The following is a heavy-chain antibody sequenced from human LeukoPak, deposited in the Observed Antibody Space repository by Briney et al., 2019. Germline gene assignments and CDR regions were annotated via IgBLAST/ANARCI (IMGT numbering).Heavy chain of an antibody. J-gene: IGHJ5*02. CDR1: GGTFSSYA. D-gene: IGHD4-17*01. V-gene: IGHV1-3*01. Sequence: ASVKVSCKASGGTFSSYAISWVRQAPGQRLEWMGWINAGNGNTKYSQKFQGRVTITRDTSASTAYMELSSLRSEDTAVYYCARGRVYGDYLNWFDPWGQGTLVTVSS. CDR3: ARGRVYGDYLNWFDP. CDR2: INAGNGNT.